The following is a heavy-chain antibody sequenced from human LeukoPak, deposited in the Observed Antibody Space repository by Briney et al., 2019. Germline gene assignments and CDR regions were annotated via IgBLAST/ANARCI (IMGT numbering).Heavy chain of an antibody. D-gene: IGHD2-21*02. CDR3: ARNGFRTYCGTDCYSDYMDV. V-gene: IGHV4-59*02. Sequence: SETLSLTCTVSGGSVSGDSWTWIRQPAGKGLEWIGYIYYTGAINYSPSLMGRVAMSVDTFQNQFSLKLTSVTAADTAVYYCARNGFRTYCGTDCYSDYMDVWGKGTTVIVSS. CDR1: GGSVSGDS. CDR2: IYYTGAI. J-gene: IGHJ6*03.